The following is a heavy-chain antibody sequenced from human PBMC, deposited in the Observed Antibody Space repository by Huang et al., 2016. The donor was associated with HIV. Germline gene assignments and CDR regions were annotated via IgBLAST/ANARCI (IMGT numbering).Heavy chain of an antibody. D-gene: IGHD2-15*01. V-gene: IGHV3-30*18. J-gene: IGHJ4*02. Sequence: QVHLVESGGGVVQPGGSLRLSCAASGFKLSGFGMHWVRQAPGKGLEWVAVISYDGRSQVYTNPVKGRFTIPRDDSDNTLAIQMKGLRPDDTAVYYCAKESRWFSDFDHWGQGVLVSVSS. CDR1: GFKLSGFG. CDR2: ISYDGRSQ. CDR3: AKESRWFSDFDH.